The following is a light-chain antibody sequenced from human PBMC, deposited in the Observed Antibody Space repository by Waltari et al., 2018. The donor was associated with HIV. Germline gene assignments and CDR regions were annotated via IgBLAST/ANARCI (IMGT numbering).Light chain of an antibody. CDR1: SSDLGGYNS. CDR2: EVS. V-gene: IGLV2-14*01. CDR3: SSFTGTTALV. J-gene: IGLJ3*02. Sequence: SALTQPASVSGSPVQSITISCTGTSSDLGGYNSVPWFQQHPNTDPKIIIYEVSNTPSEISNRFSGSKSGNTASLTISELQADDEADYYCSSFTGTTALVFGGGTKLTVL.